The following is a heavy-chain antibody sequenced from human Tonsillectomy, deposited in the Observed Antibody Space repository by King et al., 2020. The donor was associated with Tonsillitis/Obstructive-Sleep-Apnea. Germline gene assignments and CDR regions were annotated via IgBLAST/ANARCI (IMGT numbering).Heavy chain of an antibody. D-gene: IGHD2-21*02. CDR2: IKEDEGEK. V-gene: IGHV3-7*04. CDR1: GFTFRSYL. Sequence: QLVQSGGGFVQPGGSLRLSCAASGFTFRSYLMTWVRQAPGKGLEWVANIKEDEGEKKYVDSVKGRFTISRDNRKKLVYLQMNSLRVEDTAVYYCARAEMDSYYYHMDVWGKGTTVTVSS. J-gene: IGHJ6*03. CDR3: ARAEMDSYYYHMDV.